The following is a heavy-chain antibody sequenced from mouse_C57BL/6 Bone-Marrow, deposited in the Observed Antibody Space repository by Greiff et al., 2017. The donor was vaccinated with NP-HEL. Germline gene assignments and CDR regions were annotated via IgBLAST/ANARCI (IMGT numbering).Heavy chain of an antibody. V-gene: IGHV1-42*01. CDR1: GYSFTGYY. Sequence: VQLQQSGPELVKPGASVKISCKASGYSFTGYYMNWVKQSPEKSLEWIGEINPSTGGTTYNQKFQAKATLTVDKSSSTAYMQLKSLTSEDSAVYYCASYDYDGAWFAYWGQGTLVTVSA. D-gene: IGHD2-4*01. J-gene: IGHJ3*01. CDR2: INPSTGGT. CDR3: ASYDYDGAWFAY.